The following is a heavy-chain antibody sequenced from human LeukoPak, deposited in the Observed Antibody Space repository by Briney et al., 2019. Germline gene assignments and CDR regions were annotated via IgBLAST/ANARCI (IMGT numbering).Heavy chain of an antibody. V-gene: IGHV3-23*01. CDR2: ISGSGGNT. Sequence: GGSLRLSCAASGFIYSNHAVSWVRQAPGKGPEWVSSISGSGGNTYYAHSVRGRFTISRDNSKNTLYLQMNSLRVDDTAVYYCAKGPQWLVGRWFDPWGQGTPVAVSS. D-gene: IGHD6-19*01. J-gene: IGHJ5*02. CDR1: GFIYSNHA. CDR3: AKGPQWLVGRWFDP.